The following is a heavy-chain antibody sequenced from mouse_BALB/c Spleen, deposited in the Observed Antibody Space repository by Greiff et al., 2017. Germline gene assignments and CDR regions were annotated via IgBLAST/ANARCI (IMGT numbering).Heavy chain of an antibody. CDR1: GYSFTGYF. D-gene: IGHD2-14*01. J-gene: IGHJ1*01. V-gene: IGHV1-20*02. CDR3: ARGNRYDESFYWYFDV. Sequence: VQLKQSGPELVKPGASVKISCKASGYSFTGYFMNWVMQSHGKSLEWIGRINPYNGDTFYNQKFKGKATLTVDKSSSTAHMELRSLASEDSAVYYCARGNRYDESFYWYFDVWGAGTTVTVSS. CDR2: INPYNGDT.